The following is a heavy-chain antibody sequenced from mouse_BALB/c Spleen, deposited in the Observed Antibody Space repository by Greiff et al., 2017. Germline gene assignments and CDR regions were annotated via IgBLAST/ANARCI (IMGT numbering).Heavy chain of an antibody. J-gene: IGHJ3*01. CDR2: IYPGDGDT. V-gene: IGHV1-82*01. CDR1: GYAFSSSW. CDR3: ARSGCAY. Sequence: QVQLQQSGPELVKPGASVKISCKASGYAFSSSWMNWVKQRPGQGLEWIGRIYPGDGDTNYNGKFKGKATLTADKSSSTAYMQLSSLTSVDSAVYFCARSGCAYWGQGTLVTVSA.